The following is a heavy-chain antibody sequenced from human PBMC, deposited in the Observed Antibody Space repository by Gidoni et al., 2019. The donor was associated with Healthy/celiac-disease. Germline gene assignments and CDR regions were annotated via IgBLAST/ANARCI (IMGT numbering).Heavy chain of an antibody. CDR3: AREIGDTAMVHRGGNWFDP. J-gene: IGHJ5*02. V-gene: IGHV3-66*02. D-gene: IGHD5-18*01. CDR1: GFTVSSNY. Sequence: EVQLVESGGGLVQPGGSLRLSCAASGFTVSSNYMSWVRQAPGKGLEWVSVIYGCGSTYYENSVKGRCTISRDNYKNTLYLQMNSLRAEDTAVYYCAREIGDTAMVHRGGNWFDPWGQGTLVTVSS. CDR2: IYGCGST.